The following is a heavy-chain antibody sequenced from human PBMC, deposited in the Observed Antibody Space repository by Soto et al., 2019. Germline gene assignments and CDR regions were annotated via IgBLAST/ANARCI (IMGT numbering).Heavy chain of an antibody. J-gene: IGHJ4*02. D-gene: IGHD2-15*01. CDR2: IYFSGST. Sequence: LSLTCTVSGGTLSSSSYYWGWIRQPPGKGLEWIGSIYFSGSTNYKLSLKSRVVFSVDTSKNQFSLKLSSVTAADTAVYYCARGGGNPFDYWGQGTLVTVSS. CDR3: ARGGGNPFDY. V-gene: IGHV4-39*07. CDR1: GGTLSSSSYY.